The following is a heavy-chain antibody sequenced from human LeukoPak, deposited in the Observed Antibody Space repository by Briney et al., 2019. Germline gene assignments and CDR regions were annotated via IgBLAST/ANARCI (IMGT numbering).Heavy chain of an antibody. CDR1: GFTFSIYW. Sequence: GAAVRLSCAASGFTFSIYWMHWVREAPGKGLVWVSRISSGGSSTTYADSVKGRFPISRDNAKNTLYLQMSSLRAEDTAVYYCARNWGTDYWGQGTLVTVSS. J-gene: IGHJ4*02. D-gene: IGHD7-27*01. CDR3: ARNWGTDY. V-gene: IGHV3-74*01. CDR2: ISSGGSST.